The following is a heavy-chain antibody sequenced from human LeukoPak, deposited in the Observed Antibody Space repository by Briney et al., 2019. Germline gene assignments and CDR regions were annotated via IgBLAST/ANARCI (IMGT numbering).Heavy chain of an antibody. V-gene: IGHV3-48*04. Sequence: GSLRLSCAASGFTLSTYWMNWVRQAPGKGLEWVSYISSSGSTIYYADSVKGRFTISRDNAKNSLYLQMNSLRAEDTAVYYCAELGITMIGGVWGKGTTVTISS. J-gene: IGHJ6*04. CDR1: GFTLSTYW. CDR3: AELGITMIGGV. D-gene: IGHD3-10*02. CDR2: ISSSGSTI.